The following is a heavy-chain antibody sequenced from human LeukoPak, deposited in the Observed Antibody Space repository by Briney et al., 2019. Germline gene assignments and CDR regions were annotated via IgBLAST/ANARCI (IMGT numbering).Heavy chain of an antibody. CDR1: GFTFSSYW. V-gene: IGHV3-7*03. Sequence: PGGSLRLSCAASGFTFSSYWMSWVRQAPGKGLEWVANIKQGGSEKYYVDSVKGRFTISRDNAKNSLYLQMNSLRAEDTALYYCARTYSSSWYGGIDAFDIWGQGTMVTVSS. D-gene: IGHD6-13*01. CDR2: IKQGGSEK. J-gene: IGHJ3*02. CDR3: ARTYSSSWYGGIDAFDI.